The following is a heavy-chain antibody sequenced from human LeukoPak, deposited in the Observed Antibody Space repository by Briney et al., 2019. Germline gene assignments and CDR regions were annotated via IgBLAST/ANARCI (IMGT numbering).Heavy chain of an antibody. J-gene: IGHJ6*03. CDR2: ISAYNGNT. CDR3: ARDANIAASGYYYYYYMDV. D-gene: IGHD6-13*01. CDR1: GYTFTSYG. Sequence: ASVKVSCKASGYTFTSYGISWVRQAPGQGLEWMGWISAYNGNTNYAQKLQGRVTMTTDTSTSTAYMELRSVRSDDTAVYYCARDANIAASGYYYYYYMDVWGKGTTVTVSS. V-gene: IGHV1-18*01.